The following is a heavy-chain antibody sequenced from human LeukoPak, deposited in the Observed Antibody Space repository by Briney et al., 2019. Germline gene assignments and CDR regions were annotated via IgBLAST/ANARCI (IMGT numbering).Heavy chain of an antibody. Sequence: PGGSLRLSCAASGFTFSNYEMNWVRQAPGKGLEWVSYISSRGGTMNYADSVKGRFTISRDNAKNSLYLQMNSLRAEDTAVYYCARETGYNLNDWGQGTLVTVSP. CDR1: GFTFSNYE. CDR3: ARETGYNLND. J-gene: IGHJ4*02. V-gene: IGHV3-48*03. CDR2: ISSRGGTM. D-gene: IGHD5-24*01.